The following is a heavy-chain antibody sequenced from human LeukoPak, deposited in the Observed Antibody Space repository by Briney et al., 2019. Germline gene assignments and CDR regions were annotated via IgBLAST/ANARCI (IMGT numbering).Heavy chain of an antibody. CDR2: MNPNSGNT. CDR3: ARGEPYDFWSGYYSWFDP. CDR1: GYTFTSYD. J-gene: IGHJ5*02. D-gene: IGHD3-3*01. V-gene: IGHV1-8*01. Sequence: EASVKVSCKASGYTFTSYDINWVRQATGQGLEWMGWMNPNSGNTGYAQKFQGRVTMTRNTSISTAYMELSSLRSEDTAVYYCARGEPYDFWSGYYSWFDPWGQGTLVTVSS.